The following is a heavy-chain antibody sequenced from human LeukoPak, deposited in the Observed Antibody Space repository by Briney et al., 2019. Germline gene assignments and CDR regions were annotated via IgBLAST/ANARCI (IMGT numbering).Heavy chain of an antibody. CDR2: IKQDGSEK. D-gene: IGHD2-15*01. CDR3: ARGYIVVAYYFDY. Sequence: GSLRLSCAASGFTFSSYWMSWVRQAPGKGLEWVANIKQDGSEKYYVDSVKGRFTISRDNAKNSLYLQMNSLRAEDTAVYYCARGYIVVAYYFDYWGQGTLVTVSS. CDR1: GFTFSSYW. V-gene: IGHV3-7*01. J-gene: IGHJ4*02.